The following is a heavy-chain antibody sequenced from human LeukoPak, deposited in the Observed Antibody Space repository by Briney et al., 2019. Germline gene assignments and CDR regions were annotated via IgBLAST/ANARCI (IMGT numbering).Heavy chain of an antibody. CDR3: ARVRYCSSTSCYRDYYYYMGV. J-gene: IGHJ6*03. Sequence: GGSLRLSCAASGFTFSSYWMHWVRQAPGKGLVWVSRINSDGSSTSYADSVRGRFTISRDNAKNTLYLQMNSLRAEDTAVYYCARVRYCSSTSCYRDYYYYMGVWGKGTTVTVSS. CDR1: GFTFSSYW. V-gene: IGHV3-74*01. CDR2: INSDGSST. D-gene: IGHD2-2*02.